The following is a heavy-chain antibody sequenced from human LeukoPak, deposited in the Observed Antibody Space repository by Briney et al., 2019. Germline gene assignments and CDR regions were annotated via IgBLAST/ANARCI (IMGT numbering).Heavy chain of an antibody. CDR1: GFTFSSYW. CDR3: ARIRGIAAAGDY. J-gene: IGHJ4*02. D-gene: IGHD6-13*01. V-gene: IGHV3-7*04. CDR2: IKQDGSEK. Sequence: GGSLRLSCAASGFTFSSYWMSWVRQPPGKGLEWEANIKQDGSEKYYVDSVKGRFTISRDNAKNSLYLQMNSLTAEDTAVYYCARIRGIAAAGDYWGQGTLVTVSS.